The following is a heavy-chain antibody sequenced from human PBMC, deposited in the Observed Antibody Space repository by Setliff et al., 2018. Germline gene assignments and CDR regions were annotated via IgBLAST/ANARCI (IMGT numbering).Heavy chain of an antibody. CDR2: INHRGST. J-gene: IGHJ6*02. CDR3: ARDRTAYTYGLDV. D-gene: IGHD3-16*01. CDR1: GDSFSDYY. V-gene: IGHV4-34*01. Sequence: AETLFLTCAVYGDSFSDYYWSWIRQPPGKGLEWIEEINHRGSTNYSPSLRSRVTMSVDTSNNQFVLNLKAVTAADTAVYYCARDRTAYTYGLDVWGQGTTVTVSS.